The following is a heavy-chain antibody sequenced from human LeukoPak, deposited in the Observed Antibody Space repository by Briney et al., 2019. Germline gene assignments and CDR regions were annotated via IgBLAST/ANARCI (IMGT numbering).Heavy chain of an antibody. CDR2: ISSSSSYI. D-gene: IGHD2-15*01. V-gene: IGHV3-21*01. J-gene: IGHJ4*02. CDR1: GFTFSSYS. CDR3: ARDSGGYCSGGSCYFDY. Sequence: KPGGSLRLFCAASGFTFSSYSMNWVRQAPGKGLEWVSSISSSSSYIYYADSVKGRFTISRDNAKNSLYLQMNSLRAEDTAVYYCARDSGGYCSGGSCYFDYWGQGTLVTVSS.